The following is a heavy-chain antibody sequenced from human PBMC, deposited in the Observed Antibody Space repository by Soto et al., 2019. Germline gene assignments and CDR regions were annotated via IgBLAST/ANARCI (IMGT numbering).Heavy chain of an antibody. J-gene: IGHJ5*02. D-gene: IGHD2-15*01. CDR2: IDPNSGGT. CDR1: GYTFTGYY. Sequence: GASVKVSCKASGYTFTGYYMHWVRQAPGQGLEWMGWIDPNSGGTNYAQKFQGRVTMTRDTSISTAYMELSRLRSDDTAVYYRARALRYCSGGSCYVPWGQGTLVTVSS. V-gene: IGHV1-2*02. CDR3: ARALRYCSGGSCYVP.